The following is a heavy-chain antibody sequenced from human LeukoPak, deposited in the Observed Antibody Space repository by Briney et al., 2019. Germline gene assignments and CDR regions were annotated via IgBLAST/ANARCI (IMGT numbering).Heavy chain of an antibody. J-gene: IGHJ5*02. CDR1: GFTFSNYA. CDR2: ISYDGSTK. CDR3: AKDVSWNWFDP. Sequence: GGSLRLSCAASGFTFSNYAIHWVRQAPGKGLEWVAVISYDGSTKYYVDSVKGRFTISRDNSKNTLYLQMNTLRAEDTAVYYCAKDVSWNWFDPWGQGTLVTVSS. V-gene: IGHV3-30*18.